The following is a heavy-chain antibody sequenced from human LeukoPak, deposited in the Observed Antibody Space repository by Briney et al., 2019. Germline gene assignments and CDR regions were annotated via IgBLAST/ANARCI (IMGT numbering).Heavy chain of an antibody. CDR3: ARGVVPAALRNWFDP. V-gene: IGHV1-46*01. J-gene: IGHJ5*02. CDR2: INPSGGST. CDR1: GYTFTSYY. D-gene: IGHD2-2*01. Sequence: GASVKVSCKASGYTFTSYYMHWVRQAPGQGLEWMGIINPSGGSTSYAQKFQGRVTMTRDTSTSTVYMELSSLRSEDTAVYYCARGVVPAALRNWFDPGGQGTLVTVSS.